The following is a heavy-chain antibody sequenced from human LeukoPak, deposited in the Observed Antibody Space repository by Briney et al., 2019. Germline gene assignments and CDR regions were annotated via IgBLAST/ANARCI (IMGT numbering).Heavy chain of an antibody. CDR1: GYSFTSYW. D-gene: IGHD3-22*01. CDR3: ARLVYYDSNGHLDY. Sequence: PGGSLKISCEGSGYSFTSYWIAWVRQKPGKGLEWMGIIYPGDSDTRYSPSFQGQVTISADKSISTAYLQWSSLKASDTAMYYCARLVYYDSNGHLDYWGQGTLVTVSS. CDR2: IYPGDSDT. J-gene: IGHJ4*02. V-gene: IGHV5-51*01.